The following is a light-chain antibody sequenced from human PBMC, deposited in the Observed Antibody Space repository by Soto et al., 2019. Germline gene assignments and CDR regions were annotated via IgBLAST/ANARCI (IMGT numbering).Light chain of an antibody. J-gene: IGKJ1*01. CDR3: QQYNKWRT. Sequence: EIVMTQSPATLSVSPGGRATLSCRASESVSSNLAWYQQKPGQAPRLLIYGASTRATGIPARISGSGSGTEFTLTISSLQSEDFAVYYCQQYNKWRTFGQGTKVDIK. CDR1: ESVSSN. CDR2: GAS. V-gene: IGKV3-15*01.